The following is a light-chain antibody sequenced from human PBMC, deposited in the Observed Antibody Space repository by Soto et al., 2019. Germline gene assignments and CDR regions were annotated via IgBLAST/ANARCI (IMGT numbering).Light chain of an antibody. CDR1: SSDVGGYNY. CDR3: SSYTSSSALHYV. V-gene: IGLV2-14*01. CDR2: DVS. Sequence: QSALTQPASVSGSPGQSITISCTGTSSDVGGYNYVSWYQQHPGKAPKLMIYDVSNRPSAVSNRDSGSKSGNTASLTISGLQAEDEADYYCSSYTSSSALHYVFRPGTKVTVL. J-gene: IGLJ1*01.